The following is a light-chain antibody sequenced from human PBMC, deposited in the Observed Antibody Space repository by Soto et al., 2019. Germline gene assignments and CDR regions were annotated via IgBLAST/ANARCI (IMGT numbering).Light chain of an antibody. Sequence: IRVTQSLSALSEPRGDRGTVTCQASQDISNYLNWYQQKPGKAPKXMIYDASNLETGVPSRFSGSGSGTDCNFAISSLQPEDIATYYCQQYDNLRLTFGGGTKVDIK. CDR1: QDISNY. CDR2: DAS. V-gene: IGKV1-33*01. J-gene: IGKJ4*01. CDR3: QQYDNLRLT.